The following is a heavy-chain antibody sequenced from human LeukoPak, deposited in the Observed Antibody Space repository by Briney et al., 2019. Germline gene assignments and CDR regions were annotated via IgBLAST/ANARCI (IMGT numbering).Heavy chain of an antibody. CDR1: GFTFSSYA. CDR2: ISYGGSNE. CDR3: ARGTPSYYYDTRGYSAFDI. D-gene: IGHD3-22*01. Sequence: GSLRLSCTASGFTFSSYALHWVRQAPGKGLEWVAVISYGGSNEDYADAVKGRFTISRDNSKNTLYLQMSSLRADDTAVYYCARGTPSYYYDTRGYSAFDIWGQGTVVTVSS. J-gene: IGHJ3*02. V-gene: IGHV3-30*04.